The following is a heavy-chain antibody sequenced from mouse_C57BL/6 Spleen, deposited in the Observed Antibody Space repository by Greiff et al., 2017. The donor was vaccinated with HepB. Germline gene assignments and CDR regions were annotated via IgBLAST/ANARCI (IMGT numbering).Heavy chain of an antibody. CDR2: IYPGDGDT. D-gene: IGHD2-1*01. CDR3: ARDGYGNYEGAMDY. CDR1: GYAFSSSW. Sequence: QVQLQQSGPELVKPGASVKISCKASGYAFSSSWMNWVKQRPGKGLEWIGRIYPGDGDTNYNGKFKGKATLTADKSSSTAYMQLSSLTSEDSAVYFCARDGYGNYEGAMDYWGQGTSVTVSS. V-gene: IGHV1-82*01. J-gene: IGHJ4*01.